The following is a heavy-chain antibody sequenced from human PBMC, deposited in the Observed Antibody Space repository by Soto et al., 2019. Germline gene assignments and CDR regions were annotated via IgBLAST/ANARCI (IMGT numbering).Heavy chain of an antibody. D-gene: IGHD3-3*01. CDR3: ARDASDYSLWSGYYPSRNGMDV. V-gene: IGHV3-33*01. J-gene: IGHJ6*02. CDR2: IWYDGSKK. CDR1: GFTFSSFG. Sequence: QVQVVESGGGVVQPGRSLRLSCAASGFTFSSFGMHWVRQAPGKGLEWVSLIWYDGSKKSYGDSVKGRFTISRDNSRNTLYLQRNSLRADDTAVYYCARDASDYSLWSGYYPSRNGMDVWGQGTTVTVSS.